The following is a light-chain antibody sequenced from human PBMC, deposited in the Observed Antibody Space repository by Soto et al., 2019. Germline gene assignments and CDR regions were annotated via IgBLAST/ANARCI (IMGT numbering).Light chain of an antibody. V-gene: IGKV3-15*01. Sequence: EIVMTQSPATLSVSPGERATLSCRASQSVSSNLAWYQQKPGQAPRLLIYGASTRATGIPARFSGSGSGTEFTLTISSLQSEDFAVYYRQQYNNWPRTFGGGTKVEIK. J-gene: IGKJ4*01. CDR1: QSVSSN. CDR3: QQYNNWPRT. CDR2: GAS.